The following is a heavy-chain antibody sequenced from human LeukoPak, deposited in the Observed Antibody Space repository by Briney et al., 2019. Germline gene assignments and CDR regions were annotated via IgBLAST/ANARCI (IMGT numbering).Heavy chain of an antibody. J-gene: IGHJ4*02. CDR2: IRYDGSNK. CDR1: VLTFISYS. V-gene: IGHV3-30*02. Sequence: GGSLRLSCAASVLTFISYSIDWVRQAPDKGLEWVACIRYDGSNKCYADSVKGRFTISRDNSKNTVYLQMNSLRAEDTAVYYCAKHGLPLVVISAPLDYWGQGTLVTVAS. CDR3: AKHGLPLVVISAPLDY. D-gene: IGHD2-15*01.